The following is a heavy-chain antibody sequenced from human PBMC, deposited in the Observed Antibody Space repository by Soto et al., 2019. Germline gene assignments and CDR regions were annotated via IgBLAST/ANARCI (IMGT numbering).Heavy chain of an antibody. D-gene: IGHD1-7*01. Sequence: GGSLRLSCAASGFTFSSYAMHWVRQAPGKGLEWVAVISYDGSNKYYADSVKGRFTISRDNSKNTLYLQMNSLRAEDTAAYYCARDRITGTTGLSDYWGQGTLVTVS. CDR2: ISYDGSNK. V-gene: IGHV3-30-3*01. CDR1: GFTFSSYA. CDR3: ARDRITGTTGLSDY. J-gene: IGHJ4*02.